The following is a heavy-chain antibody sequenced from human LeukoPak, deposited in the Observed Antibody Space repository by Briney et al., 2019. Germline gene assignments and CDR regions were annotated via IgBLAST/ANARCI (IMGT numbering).Heavy chain of an antibody. CDR3: AKDRVYMVRGLTPFDY. J-gene: IGHJ4*02. Sequence: PGRPLRLSCAASGFTFSFYGMHWVSQAPGKGLEGVAVVWYDGSKKYYAHSVEARFTISRHNSKNTVYLQMNSLTAEDTAVYYCAKDRVYMVRGLTPFDYWGQGTLVTVSS. V-gene: IGHV3-33*06. D-gene: IGHD3-10*01. CDR1: GFTFSFYG. CDR2: VWYDGSKK.